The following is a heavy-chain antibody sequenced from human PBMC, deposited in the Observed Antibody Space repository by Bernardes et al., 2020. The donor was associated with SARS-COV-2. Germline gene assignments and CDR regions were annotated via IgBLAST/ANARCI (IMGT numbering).Heavy chain of an antibody. CDR1: GFTFSDYS. V-gene: IGHV3-48*02. J-gene: IGHJ4*02. CDR2: ISTSSSTI. Sequence: GGSLRLSCVASGFTFSDYSMNWVRQAPGKGLEWVSYISTSSSTIYYANSVKGRFTISRDNAKNSLLLQINNLRDEDTAVYYCVRGGGRLDASGSSQGDSWGQGALVTVSS. D-gene: IGHD3-22*01. CDR3: VRGGGRLDASGSSQGDS.